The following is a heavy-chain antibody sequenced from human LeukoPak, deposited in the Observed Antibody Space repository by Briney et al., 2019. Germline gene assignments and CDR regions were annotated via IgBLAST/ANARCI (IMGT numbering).Heavy chain of an antibody. CDR2: IYYSGST. J-gene: IGHJ4*02. CDR1: GGSVSSGGYY. V-gene: IGHV4-61*08. CDR3: AVYYSNYGYYFDY. Sequence: PSQTLSLTCTVSGGSVSSGGYYWSWIRQHPGRGLEWIGYIYYSGSTNYNPSLKSRVTISVDTSKNQFSLKLSSVTAADTAVYYCAVYYSNYGYYFDYWGQGTLVTVSS. D-gene: IGHD4-4*01.